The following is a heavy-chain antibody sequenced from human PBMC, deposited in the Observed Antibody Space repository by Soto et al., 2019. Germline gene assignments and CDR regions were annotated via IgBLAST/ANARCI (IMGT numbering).Heavy chain of an antibody. CDR2: IYPSGGST. V-gene: IGHV1-46*01. CDR1: GYTFTNYY. D-gene: IGHD3-10*01. CDR3: ARDFSGPMDY. J-gene: IGHJ4*02. Sequence: ASVKVSCKASGYTFTNYYMHWVRQAPGQGLEWMGIIYPSGGSTRNAQKFQGRVTMTRDTSTSTVYMELSSLRSEDTAVYYCARDFSGPMDYWGRGTLGTGSS.